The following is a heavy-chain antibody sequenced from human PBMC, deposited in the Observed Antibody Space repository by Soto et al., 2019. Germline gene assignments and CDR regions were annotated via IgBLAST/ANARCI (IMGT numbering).Heavy chain of an antibody. V-gene: IGHV4-61*01. CDR1: GGSVNSDSYY. CDR3: ASESREFSSSGGLDV. J-gene: IGHJ6*02. D-gene: IGHD3-10*01. Sequence: QVQLQESGPGLVKPSEALSLTCTVSGGSVNSDSYYWTWIRQPPGKRLEWIGSLYYSGSTNYNPSLKSRVHXPXDXSPXQFSLKRSSVTAADTAVYFCASESREFSSSGGLDVWGQGTTVTVSS. CDR2: LYYSGST.